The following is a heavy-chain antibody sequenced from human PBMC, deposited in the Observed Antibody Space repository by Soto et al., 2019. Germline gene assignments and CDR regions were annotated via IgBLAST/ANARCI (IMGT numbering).Heavy chain of an antibody. CDR3: AKDRGVGLRGIRYYFDY. V-gene: IGHV4-4*07. CDR1: GGSISSNY. CDR2: IYSSGST. D-gene: IGHD3-10*01. Sequence: SETLSLTCTVSGGSISSNYWSCIRQPAGKGLEWIGRIYSSGSTNYNPSLKSRVTMSVDTSKNQFSLKLTSVTAADTAVYYCAKDRGVGLRGIRYYFDYWGQGTLVTVSS. J-gene: IGHJ4*02.